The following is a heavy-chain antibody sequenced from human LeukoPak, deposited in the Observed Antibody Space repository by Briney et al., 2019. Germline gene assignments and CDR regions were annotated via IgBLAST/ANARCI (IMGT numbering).Heavy chain of an antibody. V-gene: IGHV3-48*03. CDR1: GFTFSSYE. Sequence: GGSLRLSCAASGFTFSSYEMNWVRQAPGKGPEWVSYISSSGSTIYYADSVKGRFTISRDNAKNSLYLQMNSPRAEDTAVYYCARVRVGATAKGHYFDYWGQGTLVTVSS. D-gene: IGHD1-26*01. J-gene: IGHJ4*02. CDR2: ISSSGSTI. CDR3: ARVRVGATAKGHYFDY.